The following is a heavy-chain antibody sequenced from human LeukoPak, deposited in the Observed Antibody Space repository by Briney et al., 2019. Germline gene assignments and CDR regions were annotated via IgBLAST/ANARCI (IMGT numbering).Heavy chain of an antibody. D-gene: IGHD3-10*01. Sequence: GGSVRLSCAASGFTFRSYNMNWVRQAPGKGLEWVAVISYEGSIKNYADSVKGRFTTSRDNSKDTVYLQMNSLRGEDTAVYHCARDGLLWFGEFPFDYWGQGTLVTVSS. CDR1: GFTFRSYN. CDR3: ARDGLLWFGEFPFDY. V-gene: IGHV3-30-3*01. J-gene: IGHJ4*02. CDR2: ISYEGSIK.